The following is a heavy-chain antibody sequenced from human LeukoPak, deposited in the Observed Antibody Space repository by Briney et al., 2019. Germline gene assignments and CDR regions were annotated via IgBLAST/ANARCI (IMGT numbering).Heavy chain of an antibody. D-gene: IGHD2-2*01. V-gene: IGHV3-23*01. J-gene: IGHJ6*04. CDR2: ISGSGGST. Sequence: PGGSLRLSCAASGFTFSSYGMHWVRQAPGKGLEWVSAISGSGGSTYYADSVKGRFTISRDNSKNTLYLQMNSLRAEDTAVYYCAKMGDCSSTSCPPLPYYYYGMDVWGKGTTVTVSS. CDR1: GFTFSSYG. CDR3: AKMGDCSSTSCPPLPYYYYGMDV.